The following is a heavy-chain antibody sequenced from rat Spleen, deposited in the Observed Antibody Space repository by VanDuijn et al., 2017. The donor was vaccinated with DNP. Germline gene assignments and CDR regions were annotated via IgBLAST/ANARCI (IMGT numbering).Heavy chain of an antibody. CDR2: ISTGGVHT. CDR1: GFTFSNYY. J-gene: IGHJ3*01. V-gene: IGHV5S11*01. D-gene: IGHD1-1*01. Sequence: EVQLVESGGGLVHPGRSLKLSCAASGFTFSNYYMAWVRQAPTKGLEWVASISTGGVHTYYRDSVKGRFTISRDNAESTLYLQMDSLRSEETATYYCARSGGGFAFWGQGTLVTVSS. CDR3: ARSGGGFAF.